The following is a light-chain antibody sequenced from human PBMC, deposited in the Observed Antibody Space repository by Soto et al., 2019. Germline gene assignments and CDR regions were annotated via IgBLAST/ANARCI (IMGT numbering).Light chain of an antibody. Sequence: QSALTQPRSVSGSPGQSVTISCTGTSSDVGLSNYVSWYQQHPGKAPKLIIYDVTKRPSGVPDRFSASKSGNTASLTVSGLQTGDEAMYYCCPYAGDYTVVFGGGTKLTVL. V-gene: IGLV2-11*01. J-gene: IGLJ2*01. CDR1: SSDVGLSNY. CDR3: CPYAGDYTVV. CDR2: DVT.